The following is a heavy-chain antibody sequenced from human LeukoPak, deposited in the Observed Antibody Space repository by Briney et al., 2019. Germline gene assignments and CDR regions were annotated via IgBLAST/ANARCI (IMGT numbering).Heavy chain of an antibody. V-gene: IGHV7-4-1*02. CDR3: ARDGSYSPRCWFDP. CDR2: INTNTGNP. J-gene: IGHJ5*02. CDR1: GYTFTTYA. D-gene: IGHD1-26*01. Sequence: ASVKVSCKASGYTFTTYAMNWVRQAPGQGLEWMGWINTNTGNPTYAQGFTGRFVFSLDTSVSTAYLQISSLKAEDTALYYCARDGSYSPRCWFDPWGQGTLVTVSS.